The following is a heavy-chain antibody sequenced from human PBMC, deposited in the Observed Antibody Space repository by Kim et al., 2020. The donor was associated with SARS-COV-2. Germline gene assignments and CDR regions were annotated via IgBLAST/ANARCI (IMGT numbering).Heavy chain of an antibody. J-gene: IGHJ5*02. CDR1: GGSISSSSYY. V-gene: IGHV4-39*01. Sequence: SETLSLTCTVSGGSISSSSYYWGWIRQPPGKGLEWIGSIYYSGSTYYNPSLKSRVTISVDTSKNQFSLKLSSVTAADTAVYYCARHVLTVDESGGGLSPSNWFDPWGQGTLVTVSS. D-gene: IGHD3-16*02. CDR3: ARHVLTVDESGGGLSPSNWFDP. CDR2: IYYSGST.